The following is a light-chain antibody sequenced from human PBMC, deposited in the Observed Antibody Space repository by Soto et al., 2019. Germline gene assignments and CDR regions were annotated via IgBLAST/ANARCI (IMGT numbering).Light chain of an antibody. CDR3: QQYNSYSQT. Sequence: DIHLTQSPSFVTASVGDRVTFTCRASQGISRFLTWYQQKPGKAPKLLIYDASSLESGVPSRFSGSGSGTEFTLTISSLQPDDFATYYCQQYNSYSQTFGQGTKVDIK. CDR2: DAS. CDR1: QGISRF. J-gene: IGKJ1*01. V-gene: IGKV1-5*01.